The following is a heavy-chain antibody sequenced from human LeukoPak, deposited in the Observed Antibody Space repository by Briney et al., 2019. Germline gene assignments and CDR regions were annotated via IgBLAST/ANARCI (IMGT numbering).Heavy chain of an antibody. J-gene: IGHJ4*02. CDR2: INNDGSST. D-gene: IGHD1-14*01. CDR1: GYAFSGDW. CDR3: ASFNPISLSDY. V-gene: IGHV3-74*01. Sequence: GGSLRLSCKGSGYAFSGDWMHWVRQAPRKGLAWVSRINNDGSSTVYADSVTGRFTISRDNAKNTLFLQMSSLRAEDTAVYYCASFNPISLSDYWGQGTLVTVSS.